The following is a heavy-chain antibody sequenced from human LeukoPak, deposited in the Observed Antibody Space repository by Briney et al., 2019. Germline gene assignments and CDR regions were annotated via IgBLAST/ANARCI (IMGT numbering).Heavy chain of an antibody. J-gene: IGHJ4*02. V-gene: IGHV4-34*01. D-gene: IGHD3-22*01. CDR1: GGSFSGHY. Sequence: SETLSLTCAVYGGSFSGHYWSWIRQPPGKGLEWIGEINHSGSTNYNPSLKSRVTISVDTSKKQFSLKLSSVTAAGTAVYYCVTYYFDSSGPKKNYWGQGTLVTVSS. CDR2: INHSGST. CDR3: VTYYFDSSGPKKNY.